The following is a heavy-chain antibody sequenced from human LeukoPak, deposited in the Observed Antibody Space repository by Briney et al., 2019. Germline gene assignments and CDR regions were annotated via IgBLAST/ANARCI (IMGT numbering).Heavy chain of an antibody. Sequence: GAPVKVSCKTSGYTFTTYDINWVRQATGQGLEWMGWLNPNSDNTASAQSFQGRLTLTRNTSISTAYMELSSLRSEDTAIYYCGRAGSHDRQTIDFWGQGTLVSVSS. J-gene: IGHJ4*02. CDR1: GYTFTTYD. V-gene: IGHV1-8*01. CDR3: GRAGSHDRQTIDF. CDR2: LNPNSDNT. D-gene: IGHD1-26*01.